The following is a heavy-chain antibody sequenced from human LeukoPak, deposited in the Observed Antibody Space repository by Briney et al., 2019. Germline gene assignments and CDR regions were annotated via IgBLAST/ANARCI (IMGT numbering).Heavy chain of an antibody. CDR3: ARRYCTSTSCPKPNLYYNGLDV. D-gene: IGHD2-2*01. CDR1: GGSVSSSY. J-gene: IGHJ6*02. CDR2: IWYDGSHP. V-gene: IGHV3-33*08. Sequence: LSLTCTVSGGSVSSSYWSWIRQAPGKGLEWVAVIWYDGSHPYYAESVKGRFTISRDNSKNTLYLQMDSLRVEDTAVYYCARRYCTSTSCPKPNLYYNGLDVWGQGTTVTVSS.